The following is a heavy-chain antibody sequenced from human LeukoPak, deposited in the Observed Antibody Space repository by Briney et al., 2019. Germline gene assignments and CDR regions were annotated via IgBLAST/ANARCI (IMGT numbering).Heavy chain of an antibody. D-gene: IGHD3/OR15-3a*01. Sequence: GGSLRLSCAASGFTFSNYAMSWVRRAPGKGLKWVSGINSGSVSTYYADSVKGRFTISRDNPKNTLYMQVNSLRAEDTALYYCAKDLRGLDAFDIWGQGTMVTVSS. CDR2: INSGSVST. J-gene: IGHJ3*02. CDR1: GFTFSNYA. V-gene: IGHV3-23*01. CDR3: AKDLRGLDAFDI.